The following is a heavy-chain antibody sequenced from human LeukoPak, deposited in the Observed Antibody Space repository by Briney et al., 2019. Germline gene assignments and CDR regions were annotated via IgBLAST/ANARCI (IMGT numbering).Heavy chain of an antibody. CDR3: AASVTTPGGFDY. CDR2: VANRADGGRA. CDR1: GFTFNNAY. J-gene: IGHJ4*02. Sequence: PGGSLRLSCAASGFTFNNAYMGWVRQAPGKGLEWVARVANRADGGRAEYITPVQGRFTISRDDSKDTLYLQMNSLKTEDTAVYYCAASVTTPGGFDYWGQGTLATVSS. V-gene: IGHV3-15*04. D-gene: IGHD1/OR15-1a*01.